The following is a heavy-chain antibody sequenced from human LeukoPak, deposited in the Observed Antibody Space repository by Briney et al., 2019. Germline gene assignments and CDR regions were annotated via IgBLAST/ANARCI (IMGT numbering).Heavy chain of an antibody. D-gene: IGHD3-9*01. CDR2: ISWNSGSI. Sequence: PGRSLRLSCAASGFTFDDYAMHWVRQAPGKGLEWVSGISWNSGSIGYADSVKGRFTISRDNAKNSLYLQMNSLRAEDTALYYCAKDQSYDILTGHDAFDIWGQGTMVTVSS. V-gene: IGHV3-9*01. J-gene: IGHJ3*02. CDR3: AKDQSYDILTGHDAFDI. CDR1: GFTFDDYA.